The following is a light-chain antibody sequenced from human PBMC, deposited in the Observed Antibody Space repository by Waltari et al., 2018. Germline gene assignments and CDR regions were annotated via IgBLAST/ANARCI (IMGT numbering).Light chain of an antibody. Sequence: DIVMTQSPDSLPVSLGETVTINCISSQSLFWGKDKNNYLAWYQQTPGQPPRLLIHWAYFREPGGPDRFIGSGSGTDFALTISSLQAEDVAVYYCQQYYSIPPAFGQGTKLEIQ. CDR3: QQYYSIPPA. CDR2: WAY. J-gene: IGKJ2*01. CDR1: QSLFWGKDKNNY. V-gene: IGKV4-1*01.